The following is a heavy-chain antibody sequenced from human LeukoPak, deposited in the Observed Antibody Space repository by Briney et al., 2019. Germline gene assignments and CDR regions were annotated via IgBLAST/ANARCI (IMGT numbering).Heavy chain of an antibody. Sequence: SETLSLTCTVSGGSISSSSYYWGWIRQPPGKGLEWIGSIYYSGSTSYNPSLKSRVTISVDTSKNHFSLKLNSVTAADTAVYYCARQSRDPSIAVAGGWFDPWGQGTLVTVSS. J-gene: IGHJ5*02. CDR2: IYYSGST. CDR1: GGSISSSSYY. D-gene: IGHD6-19*01. CDR3: ARQSRDPSIAVAGGWFDP. V-gene: IGHV4-39*01.